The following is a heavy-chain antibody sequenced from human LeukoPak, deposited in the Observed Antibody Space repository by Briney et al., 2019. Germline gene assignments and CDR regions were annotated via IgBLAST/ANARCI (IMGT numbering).Heavy chain of an antibody. CDR1: GGSISSYY. J-gene: IGHJ3*02. D-gene: IGHD3-16*02. CDR2: IYYSGST. CDR3: ARGYDYVWGSYRPRGVDDAFDI. Sequence: SETLSLTCTVSGGSISSYYWSWIRQPPGKGLEWIGYIYYSGSTNYNPSLKSRVTISADTSNNQFSLKLSSVTAADTAVYYCARGYDYVWGSYRPRGVDDAFDIWGQGTMVTVSS. V-gene: IGHV4-59*12.